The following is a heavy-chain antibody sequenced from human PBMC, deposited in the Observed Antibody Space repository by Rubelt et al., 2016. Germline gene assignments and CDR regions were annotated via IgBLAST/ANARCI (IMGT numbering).Heavy chain of an antibody. CDR3: ARGRRGYSYGYVFDY. D-gene: IGHD5-18*01. CDR1: GGSFSGYY. Sequence: QVQLQQWGAGLLKPSETLSLTCAVYGGSFSGYYWSWIRQPPGKGLEWIGEINHSGSTNYNPSLKSRVTISVDTSKNQFSLKLSSVTAADTAVYYCARGRRGYSYGYVFDYWGQGTLVTVSS. CDR2: INHSGST. V-gene: IGHV4-34*01. J-gene: IGHJ4*02.